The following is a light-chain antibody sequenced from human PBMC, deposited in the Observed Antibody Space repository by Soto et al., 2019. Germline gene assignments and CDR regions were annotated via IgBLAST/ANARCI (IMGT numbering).Light chain of an antibody. CDR2: AAS. Sequence: EMVLTQSPGTLSLSPGGRASLSGRAIQSVTSSYLAWYQQKAGQAPRLLIYAASTRATGVPARFSGSGSETEFTLTITTLQSEDFAVYYCQQYGSSPTWTFGQGTKVDNK. CDR3: QQYGSSPTWT. CDR1: QSVTSSY. J-gene: IGKJ1*01. V-gene: IGKV3-20*01.